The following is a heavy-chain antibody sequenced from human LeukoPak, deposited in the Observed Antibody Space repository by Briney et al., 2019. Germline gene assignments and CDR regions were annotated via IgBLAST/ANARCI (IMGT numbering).Heavy chain of an antibody. J-gene: IGHJ4*02. CDR1: GYSFTDFY. CDR2: INPNSGGT. CDR3: ARDLTYYGSGSYYFDY. Sequence: ASVKVSCKASGYSFTDFYTHWVRQAPGQGLEWMGWINPNSGGTDCAQKFQGRVTMTRDTSITTAYMELTGLRSDDTAVYFCARDLTYYGSGSYYFDYWGQGTLVTVSS. V-gene: IGHV1-2*02. D-gene: IGHD3-10*01.